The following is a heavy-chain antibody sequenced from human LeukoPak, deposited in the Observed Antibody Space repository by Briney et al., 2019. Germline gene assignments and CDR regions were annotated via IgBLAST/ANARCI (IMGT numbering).Heavy chain of an antibody. D-gene: IGHD4-17*01. CDR3: AKVGMTTVTTYYYYGMDV. J-gene: IGHJ6*02. V-gene: IGHV3-21*01. CDR2: IDSGGSYI. Sequence: GGSLRLSCAASTFTFGSYTMNWVRQAPGKGLEWVSSIDSGGSYIYFADSVKGRFTISRDNAKKSVYLQLNSLRAEDTAVYYCAKVGMTTVTTYYYYGMDVWGQGTTVTVSS. CDR1: TFTFGSYT.